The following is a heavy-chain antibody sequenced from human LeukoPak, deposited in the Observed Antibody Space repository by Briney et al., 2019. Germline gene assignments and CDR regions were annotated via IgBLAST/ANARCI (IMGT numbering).Heavy chain of an antibody. J-gene: IGHJ4*02. D-gene: IGHD3-10*01. Sequence: PSETLSLTCTVSGGSISSGDYYWSWIRQPPGKGLEWIGYIYYSGSTYYNPSLKSRVTISVDTSKNQFSLKLSSVTAADTAVYYCARQGAGVPFDYWGRGTLVTVSS. CDR3: ARQGAGVPFDY. CDR1: GGSISSGDYY. CDR2: IYYSGST. V-gene: IGHV4-30-4*01.